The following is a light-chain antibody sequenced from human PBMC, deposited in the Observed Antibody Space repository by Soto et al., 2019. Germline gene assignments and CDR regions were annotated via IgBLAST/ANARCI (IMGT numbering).Light chain of an antibody. Sequence: EIVLTQSPGTLSLSPGERATLSCRASQSVNGGCLVWYQQRPGQAPRPLIFAASRRATGVPDRFSGSGSGTDFTLTISKLEPEDFAMYYCQQYGTSSGLTFGGGTRVEIK. CDR2: AAS. J-gene: IGKJ4*01. CDR3: QQYGTSSGLT. V-gene: IGKV3-20*01. CDR1: QSVNGGC.